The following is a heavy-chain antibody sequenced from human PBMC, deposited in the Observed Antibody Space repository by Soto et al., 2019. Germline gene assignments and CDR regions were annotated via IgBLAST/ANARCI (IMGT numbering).Heavy chain of an antibody. CDR2: ISAYNDNT. CDR1: GYTFTSYG. J-gene: IGHJ4*02. CDR3: ARDHTEWLVHCDY. Sequence: QVQLVQSGAEVKKPGASVKVSCKASGYTFTSYGISWVRQAPGQGLEWMGWISAYNDNTNYAQKLQGRVTMTTVTSTSTACMELRSLRSDDLAVYYCARDHTEWLVHCDYWGQGTLVTVSS. V-gene: IGHV1-18*03. D-gene: IGHD6-19*01.